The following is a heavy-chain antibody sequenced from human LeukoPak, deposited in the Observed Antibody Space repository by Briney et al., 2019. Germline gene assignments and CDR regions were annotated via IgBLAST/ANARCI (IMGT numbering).Heavy chain of an antibody. J-gene: IGHJ6*04. V-gene: IGHV4-30-2*01. Sequence: SQTLSLTCTVSGGSISSGDYYWSWIRQPPGKGLEWIGYIYHSGSTYYNPSLKSRVTISVDRSKNQFSLKLSSVTAADTAVYYCARASWDSGKGMDVWGKGTTVTVSS. CDR3: ARASWDSGKGMDV. D-gene: IGHD1-26*01. CDR1: GGSISSGDYY. CDR2: IYHSGST.